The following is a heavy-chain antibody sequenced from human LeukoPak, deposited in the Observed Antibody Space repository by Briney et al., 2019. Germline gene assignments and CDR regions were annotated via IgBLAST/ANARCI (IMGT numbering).Heavy chain of an antibody. Sequence: PSQTLSLTCTVSGGSISSGDYYWTWIRQPPGKGLEWIAFIYHTGSTCYNPSLKSRVIISVDTSKNQFSLKMTSLTAADTAVYYCAREGYSSSSWGQGTLVTVSS. CDR1: GGSISSGDYY. CDR2: IYHTGST. J-gene: IGHJ4*02. D-gene: IGHD6-6*01. CDR3: AREGYSSSS. V-gene: IGHV4-30-4*01.